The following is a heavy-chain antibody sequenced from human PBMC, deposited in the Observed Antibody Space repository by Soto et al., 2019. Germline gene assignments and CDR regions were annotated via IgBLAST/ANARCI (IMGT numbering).Heavy chain of an antibody. CDR2: VSHDGRNT. CDR3: AKGGRQWLFVSDFNY. D-gene: IGHD6-19*01. V-gene: IGHV3-30*18. CDR1: GFTFSDYA. J-gene: IGHJ4*02. Sequence: VQLVESGGGVVQPGRSLRLSCAASGFTFSDYAMHWVRQAPGKGLEWVAVVSHDGRNTHYADSVKGRLPISRDSSKNTVPLEMTGRRAKDTAVCYCAKGGRQWLFVSDFNYWGQGALVTVSS.